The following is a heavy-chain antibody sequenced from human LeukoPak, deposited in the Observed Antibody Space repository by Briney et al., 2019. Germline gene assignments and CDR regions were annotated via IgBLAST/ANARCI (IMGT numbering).Heavy chain of an antibody. D-gene: IGHD3-10*01. J-gene: IGHJ4*02. CDR3: ARHSPTYYDFTY. Sequence: PSETLSLTCTVSGGSISNYYWTWLRQPPGKGLEWIGYIFHSGSTQYNPSLQSRVTISVDTSKNRFSLKLSSVTAADTAVYYCARHSPTYYDFTYWGQGCLVTLSS. CDR1: GGSISNYY. CDR2: IFHSGST. V-gene: IGHV4-59*08.